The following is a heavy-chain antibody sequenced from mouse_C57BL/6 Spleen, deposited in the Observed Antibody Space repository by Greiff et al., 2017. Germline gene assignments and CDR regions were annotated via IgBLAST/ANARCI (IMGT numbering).Heavy chain of an antibody. CDR3: TVGGYDYDRYAMDY. J-gene: IGHJ4*01. D-gene: IGHD2-4*01. CDR1: GFTFSNYW. Sequence: EVKVEESGGGLVQPGGSMKLSCVASGFTFSNYWMNWVRQSPEKGLEWVAQIRLKSDNYATHYAESVKGRFTISRDDSKSSVYLQMNNLRAEDTGIYYCTVGGYDYDRYAMDYWGQGTSVTVSS. CDR2: IRLKSDNYAT. V-gene: IGHV6-3*01.